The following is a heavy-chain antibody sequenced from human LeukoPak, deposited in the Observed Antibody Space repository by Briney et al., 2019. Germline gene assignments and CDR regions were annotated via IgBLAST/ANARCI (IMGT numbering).Heavy chain of an antibody. CDR3: ARVSGSSSRYPLAEYFQH. D-gene: IGHD6-13*01. CDR2: IYYSGST. J-gene: IGHJ1*01. V-gene: IGHV4-31*03. CDR1: GGSISSGGYY. Sequence: PSETLSLTCTVSGGSISSGGYYWSWIRQHPGKGLEWIGYIYYSGSTYYNPSLKSRGTISVDTSKNQFSLKLSSVTAADTAVYYCARVSGSSSRYPLAEYFQHWGQGTLVTVSS.